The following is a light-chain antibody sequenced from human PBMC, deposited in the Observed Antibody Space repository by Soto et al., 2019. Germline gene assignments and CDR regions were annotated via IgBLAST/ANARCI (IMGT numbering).Light chain of an antibody. Sequence: QSVLTQPASVSGSPGQSITISCTGTSSDVGGYNYVSWFQHHPGKAPKLMIYDVSNRPSGVSYRFSGSKSGNTASLTISGLQAEDEADYYCSSYTSSGTPVFGGGTKVTVL. CDR3: SSYTSSGTPV. V-gene: IGLV2-14*03. J-gene: IGLJ2*01. CDR1: SSDVGGYNY. CDR2: DVS.